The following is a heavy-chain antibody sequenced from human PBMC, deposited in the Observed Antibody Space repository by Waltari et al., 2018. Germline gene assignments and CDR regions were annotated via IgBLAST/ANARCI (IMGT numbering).Heavy chain of an antibody. D-gene: IGHD3-22*01. J-gene: IGHJ5*02. CDR2: IDPADSET. CDR3: ARENYYDSSGFSVS. V-gene: IGHV5-10-1*03. Sequence: EVRLVQSGAEVKKPGESLTISCQASGYTFSHYWISWVRHLPGKGLEWMGKIDPADSETNCSPSFQGHVIISADKSSSTASLHWSSLKASDSATYYCARENYYDSSGFSVSWGQGTLVTVSS. CDR1: GYTFSHYW.